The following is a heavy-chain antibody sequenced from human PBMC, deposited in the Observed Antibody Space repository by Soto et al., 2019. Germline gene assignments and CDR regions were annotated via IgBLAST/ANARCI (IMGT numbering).Heavy chain of an antibody. CDR2: LSGSGTST. CDR1: GFTFSSYA. D-gene: IGHD6-19*01. V-gene: IGHV3-23*01. CDR3: AKATTNGGWFNPFDS. Sequence: GGSLRLSCAASGFTFSSYAMSWVRQAPGKGLEWVSGLSGSGTSTYYADSVKGRFTISRDNSRDTLFLQMNSLTADDTAVYYCAKATTNGGWFNPFDSWGQGALVTVSS. J-gene: IGHJ4*02.